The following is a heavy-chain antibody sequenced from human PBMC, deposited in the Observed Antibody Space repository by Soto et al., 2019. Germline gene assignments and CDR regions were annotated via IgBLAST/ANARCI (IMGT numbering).Heavy chain of an antibody. CDR1: GGSVSSNSYS. J-gene: IGHJ6*02. D-gene: IGHD2-2*03. Sequence: PSETLSLSCTVSGGSVSSNSYSWGWIRQSPGKGLEWIGTIHSSENTYYNPSLLSRVTISVDTSKNEFSLRLSSVTAADTAVYYSARLNGYCVSTNCHGYYGMDVWGQGTTVTVSS. V-gene: IGHV4-39*01. CDR2: IHSSENT. CDR3: ARLNGYCVSTNCHGYYGMDV.